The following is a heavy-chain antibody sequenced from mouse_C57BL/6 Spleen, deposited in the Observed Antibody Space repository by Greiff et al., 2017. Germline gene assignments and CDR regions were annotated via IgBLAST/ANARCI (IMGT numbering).Heavy chain of an antibody. Sequence: EVQLQQSGPELVKPGASVTISCKASGYSFTDYNMNWVKQSNGKSLEWIGVINPNNGTTSYNKKFKGKATLTVDQSSSTAYMQLNSLTSVDSAVYYCARRGAGTGFDYWGQGTTLTVSS. CDR2: INPNNGTT. J-gene: IGHJ2*01. CDR1: GYSFTDYN. D-gene: IGHD3-3*01. V-gene: IGHV1-39*01. CDR3: ARRGAGTGFDY.